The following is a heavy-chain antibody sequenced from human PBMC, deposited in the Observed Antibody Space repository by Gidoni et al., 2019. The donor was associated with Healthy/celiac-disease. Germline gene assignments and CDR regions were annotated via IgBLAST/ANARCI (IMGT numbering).Heavy chain of an antibody. CDR2: ISGSGGST. Sequence: EVQLLESGGGLVQPGGSLRLSCAASGFTFSSYAMSWVRQAPGKGLGWVSAISGSGGSTYYADSVKGRFTISRDNSKNTLYLQMNSLRAEDTAVYYCAKDRGSTVAATDYWGQGTLVTVSS. J-gene: IGHJ4*02. D-gene: IGHD6-19*01. CDR1: GFTFSSYA. CDR3: AKDRGSTVAATDY. V-gene: IGHV3-23*01.